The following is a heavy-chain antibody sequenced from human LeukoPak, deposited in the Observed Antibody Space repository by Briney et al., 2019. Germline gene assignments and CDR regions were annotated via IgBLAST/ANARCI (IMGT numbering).Heavy chain of an antibody. V-gene: IGHV3-9*03. J-gene: IGHJ4*02. Sequence: PGRSLRLSCAASGFTFDDYAMHWVRQAPGKGLEWVSGISWNSGSIGYADSVKGRFTISRDNAKNSLYLQMNSLRAEDMALYYCAKEGRDNYWGQGTLVTVSS. CDR2: ISWNSGSI. CDR3: AKEGRDNY. CDR1: GFTFDDYA.